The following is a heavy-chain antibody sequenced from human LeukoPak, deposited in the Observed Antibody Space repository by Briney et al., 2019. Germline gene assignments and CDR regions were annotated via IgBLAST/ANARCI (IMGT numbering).Heavy chain of an antibody. V-gene: IGHV3-30*18. CDR2: ISYDGSNK. CDR1: GFTFSSYG. J-gene: IGHJ6*02. D-gene: IGHD4-23*01. Sequence: PGGSLRLSCAASGFTFSSYGMHWARQAPGKGLEWVAVISYDGSNKYYADSVKGRFTISRDNSKNTLYLQMNSLRAKDTAVYYCAKDTDYGGNSGNYYGMDVWGQGTTVTVSS. CDR3: AKDTDYGGNSGNYYGMDV.